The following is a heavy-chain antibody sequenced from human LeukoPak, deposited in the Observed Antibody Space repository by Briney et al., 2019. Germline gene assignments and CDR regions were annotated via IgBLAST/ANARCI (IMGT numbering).Heavy chain of an antibody. CDR3: ARVVRNWFDP. V-gene: IGHV4-59*12. CDR1: GGAISSYY. Sequence: PSETLSLTCTVSGGAISSYYWSWIRQPPGRGLEWIGYIYYSGSTIYNPSLKSRVTISVDTSKNQFSLKLSSVTAADTAVYYCARVVRNWFDPWGQGTLVTVSS. CDR2: IYYSGST. D-gene: IGHD4-23*01. J-gene: IGHJ5*02.